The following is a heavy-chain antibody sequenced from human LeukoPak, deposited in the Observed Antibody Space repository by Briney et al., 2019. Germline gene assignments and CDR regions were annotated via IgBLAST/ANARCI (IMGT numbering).Heavy chain of an antibody. CDR2: IYYSGST. V-gene: IGHV4-39*01. Sequence: SETLSLTCTLSGGSISTYYWGWIRQPPGKGLEWIGSIYYSGSTYYNPSLKSRVTISVDTSKNQFSLKLSSVTAADTAVYYCARRGIVGANYYFDYWGQGTLVTVSS. J-gene: IGHJ4*02. CDR1: GGSISTYY. D-gene: IGHD1-26*01. CDR3: ARRGIVGANYYFDY.